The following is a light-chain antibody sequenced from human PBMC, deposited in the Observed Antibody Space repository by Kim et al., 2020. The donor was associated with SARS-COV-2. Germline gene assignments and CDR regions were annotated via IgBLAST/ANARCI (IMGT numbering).Light chain of an antibody. Sequence: SVSAGETASITCSGVKLGNKYACLYQQKPGQSPVLGIYQDTKRPSGIPEPFSGSISGNTATLTISGTQAMDEADYYCQAWDSSTAVFGTGTKVTVL. CDR1: KLGNKY. J-gene: IGLJ1*01. V-gene: IGLV3-1*01. CDR2: QDT. CDR3: QAWDSSTAV.